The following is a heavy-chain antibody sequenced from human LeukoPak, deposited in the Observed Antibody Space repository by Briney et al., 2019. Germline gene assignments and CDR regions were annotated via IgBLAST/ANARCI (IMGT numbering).Heavy chain of an antibody. D-gene: IGHD3-3*01. CDR1: GYTFTSYD. V-gene: IGHV1-8*01. CDR3: ARMISYYDFWSGYYTAGYMDV. CDR2: MNPNSGNT. Sequence: ASVKVSCKASGYTFTSYDINWVRQATGQGLEWMGWMNPNSGNTGYAQKFQGRVTMTRNTSISTAYMELSSLRSEDTAVYYCARMISYYDFWSGYYTAGYMDVWGKGTTVTVSS. J-gene: IGHJ6*03.